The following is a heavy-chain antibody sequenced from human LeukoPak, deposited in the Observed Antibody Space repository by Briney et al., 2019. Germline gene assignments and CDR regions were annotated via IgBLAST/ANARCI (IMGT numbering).Heavy chain of an antibody. CDR2: ISAYNGNT. J-gene: IGHJ3*02. CDR3: ARLLSTVTRAFDI. D-gene: IGHD4-17*01. CDR1: GGTFSSYA. V-gene: IGHV1-18*01. Sequence: ASVKVSCKASGGTFSSYAISWVRQAPGQGLEWMGWISAYNGNTNYAQKLQGRVTMTTDTSTSTAYMELRSLRSDDTAVYYCARLLSTVTRAFDIWGQGTMVTVSS.